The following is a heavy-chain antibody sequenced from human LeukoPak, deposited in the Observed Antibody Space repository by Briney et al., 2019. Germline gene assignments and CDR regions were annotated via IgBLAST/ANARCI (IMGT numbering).Heavy chain of an antibody. D-gene: IGHD6-19*01. CDR2: ISWNSASI. Sequence: PGRSLRLSCAASGFIFDDYAMHWVRQAPGKGLEWVSGISWNSASIGYADSVKGRFTISRDQSKNTQYLQMNRVRTEDTAVYYCARDPSRLAEAGYLDHWGQGTLVTVSS. CDR3: ARDPSRLAEAGYLDH. V-gene: IGHV3-9*01. CDR1: GFIFDDYA. J-gene: IGHJ4*02.